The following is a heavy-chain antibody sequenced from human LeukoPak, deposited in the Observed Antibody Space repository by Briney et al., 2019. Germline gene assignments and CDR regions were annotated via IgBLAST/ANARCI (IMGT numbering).Heavy chain of an antibody. V-gene: IGHV1-2*02. CDR1: GYTFTGYY. CDR3: ASSPAVAGTGDYFDY. Sequence: ASVKVSCKTSGYTFTGYYMHWVRQAPGQGLEWMGWINPNSGGTNYAQKFQGRVTMTRGTSISTTYMELSRLRSDDTAVYYCASSPAVAGTGDYFDYWGQGTLVTVSS. D-gene: IGHD6-19*01. J-gene: IGHJ4*02. CDR2: INPNSGGT.